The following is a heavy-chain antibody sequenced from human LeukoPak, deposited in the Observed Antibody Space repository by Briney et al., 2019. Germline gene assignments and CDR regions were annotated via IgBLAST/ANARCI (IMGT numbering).Heavy chain of an antibody. Sequence: TGGSLRLSCAASGFTFSSYGLSWVCQAPGKGLEWVSTISGSAYNSYYADSVKGRFTISRDNSANTLYLQMDNLRAEDTALYYCAKHSGSYFIYYIDSWGQGTLVIVSS. D-gene: IGHD1-26*01. CDR2: ISGSAYNS. CDR1: GFTFSSYG. CDR3: AKHSGSYFIYYIDS. V-gene: IGHV3-23*01. J-gene: IGHJ4*02.